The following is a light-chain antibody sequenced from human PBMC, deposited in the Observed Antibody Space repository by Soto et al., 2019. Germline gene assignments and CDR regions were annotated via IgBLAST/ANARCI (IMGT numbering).Light chain of an antibody. CDR3: VLYLGSGIWV. CDR1: SGSVSTDYY. J-gene: IGLJ3*02. CDR2: STN. Sequence: QTVVTQEPSCSVSPGRAVTLTCGLSSGSVSTDYYPSWYQRTPGQAPRTLIYSTNSRSSGVPDRFSGSILGNKAALTITGAQADDESDYYCVLYLGSGIWVFGGGTKLTVI. V-gene: IGLV8-61*01.